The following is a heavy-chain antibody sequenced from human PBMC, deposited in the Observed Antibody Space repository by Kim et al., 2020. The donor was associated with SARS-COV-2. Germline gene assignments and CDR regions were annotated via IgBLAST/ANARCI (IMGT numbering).Heavy chain of an antibody. CDR3: ARGRGRYCSGGSCYGAGAFDI. J-gene: IGHJ3*02. V-gene: IGHV4-34*01. D-gene: IGHD2-15*01. CDR1: GGSFSGYY. CDR2: INHSGST. Sequence: SETLSLTCAVYGGSFSGYYWSWIRQPPGKGLEWIGEINHSGSTNYNPSLKSRVTISVDTSKNQFSLKLSSVTAADTAVYYCARGRGRYCSGGSCYGAGAFDIWGQGTMVTVSS.